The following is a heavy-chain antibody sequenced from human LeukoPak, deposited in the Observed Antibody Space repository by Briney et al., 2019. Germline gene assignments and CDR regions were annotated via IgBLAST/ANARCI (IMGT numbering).Heavy chain of an antibody. D-gene: IGHD6-19*01. CDR2: ISGSGGST. V-gene: IGHV3-23*01. J-gene: IGHJ4*02. CDR3: AKRNRIAVAGSVFDY. Sequence: PGGSLRLSCAASGFTFSIYAMSWVRQTPGKGLEWVSAISGSGGSTYYADSVKGRFTISRDNSKNTLYLQMNSLRAEDTAVYYCAKRNRIAVAGSVFDYWGQGTLVTVSS. CDR1: GFTFSIYA.